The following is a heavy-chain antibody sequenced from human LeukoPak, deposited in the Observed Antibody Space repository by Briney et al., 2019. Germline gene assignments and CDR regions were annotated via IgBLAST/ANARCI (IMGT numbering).Heavy chain of an antibody. CDR2: IYYSGST. V-gene: IGHV4-39*07. D-gene: IGHD3-10*01. CDR1: GGSISSSSYY. Sequence: SETLSLTCTVSGGSISSSSYYWGWIRQPPGKGLEWIGSIYYSGSTYYNPSLKSRVTISVDTSKNQFSLKLSSVTAADTAVYYCASYTMVRGNDYWGQGTLVTVSS. CDR3: ASYTMVRGNDY. J-gene: IGHJ4*02.